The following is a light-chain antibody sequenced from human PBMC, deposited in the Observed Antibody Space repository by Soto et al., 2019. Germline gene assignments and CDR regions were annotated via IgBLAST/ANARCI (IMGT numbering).Light chain of an antibody. J-gene: IGKJ1*01. CDR3: QHYINYPWT. CDR2: KAS. Sequence: DVKMSQSPSTLSGSVGDRVTITCRASQTISSWLAWYQQKPGKAPKLLIYKASTLKSGVPSRFSGSGSGTEFTLTISSLQPDDFATYYCQHYINYPWTFGQGTK. V-gene: IGKV1-5*03. CDR1: QTISSW.